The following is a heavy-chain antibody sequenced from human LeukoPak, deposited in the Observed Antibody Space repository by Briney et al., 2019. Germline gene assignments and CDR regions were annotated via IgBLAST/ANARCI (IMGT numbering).Heavy chain of an antibody. Sequence: AGGSLRLSCVESRFTFSNFWMHWVRQPPGKGLEWVSGISWNSGNIDYADSVKGRFTVSRDNTKNSLFLQIDGLRTEDTALYFCAKGHSGYYYRSLFDSWGQGTLVTVSS. CDR1: RFTFSNFW. CDR3: AKGHSGYYYRSLFDS. D-gene: IGHD3-22*01. CDR2: ISWNSGNI. J-gene: IGHJ4*02. V-gene: IGHV3-9*01.